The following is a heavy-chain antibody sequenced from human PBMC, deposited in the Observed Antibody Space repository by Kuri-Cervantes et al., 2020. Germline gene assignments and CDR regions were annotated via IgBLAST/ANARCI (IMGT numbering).Heavy chain of an antibody. CDR2: IFSGGFGGTT. Sequence: GGSLRLSCAASGFTFSSYSMNWVRQAPGRGLEWVAVIFSGGFGGTTYYADSVKGRFIFSRDESKNTLYLQMNSLRAEDTAVYYCARAASAGHVDYWGQGTLVTVSS. D-gene: IGHD4/OR15-4a*01. V-gene: IGHV3-53*01. J-gene: IGHJ4*02. CDR1: GFTFSSYS. CDR3: ARAASAGHVDY.